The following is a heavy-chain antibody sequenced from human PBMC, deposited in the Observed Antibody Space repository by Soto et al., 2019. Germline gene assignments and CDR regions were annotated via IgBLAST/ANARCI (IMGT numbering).Heavy chain of an antibody. V-gene: IGHV3-9*01. CDR3: VKAGGPAPADLEFDS. J-gene: IGHJ4*02. CDR1: GFIFDDYA. Sequence: EVQLVESGGGLVQPGRSLRLSCAASGFIFDDYAMHWVRQPPGEGLEWVSGISWNSGTIAYADSVEGRFTISRDNAKNSLSLQMYSLRAEDTALYYCVKAGGPAPADLEFDSWGQGTLITVSS. D-gene: IGHD2-2*01. CDR2: ISWNSGTI.